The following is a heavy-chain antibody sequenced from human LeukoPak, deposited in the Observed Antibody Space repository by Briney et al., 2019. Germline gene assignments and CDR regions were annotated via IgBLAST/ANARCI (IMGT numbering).Heavy chain of an antibody. CDR1: GYTFTSYD. Sequence: ASVKVSCKASGYTFTSYDINWVRQATGQGLEWMGWMNPNSGNTTYAQKFQGRVTMTRDTSTSTVYMELSSLRSEDTAVYYCARAGLRSWFDPWGQGTLVTVSS. V-gene: IGHV1-8*01. D-gene: IGHD3-10*01. J-gene: IGHJ5*02. CDR2: MNPNSGNT. CDR3: ARAGLRSWFDP.